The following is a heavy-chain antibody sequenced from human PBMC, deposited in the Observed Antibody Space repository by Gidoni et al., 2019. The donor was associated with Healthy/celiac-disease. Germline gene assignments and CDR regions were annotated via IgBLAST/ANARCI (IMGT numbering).Heavy chain of an antibody. Sequence: PGEGLEWVANIKQDGSEKYYVDSVKGRFTISRDNAKNSLYLQMNSLRAEDTAVYYCARVFGGYCSSTSCLGYYWGQGTLVTVSS. J-gene: IGHJ4*02. D-gene: IGHD2-2*01. V-gene: IGHV3-7*01. CDR3: ARVFGGYCSSTSCLGYY. CDR2: IKQDGSEK.